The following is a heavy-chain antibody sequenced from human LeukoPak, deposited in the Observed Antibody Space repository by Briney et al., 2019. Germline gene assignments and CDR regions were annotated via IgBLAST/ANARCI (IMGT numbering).Heavy chain of an antibody. J-gene: IGHJ4*02. D-gene: IGHD6-13*01. V-gene: IGHV3-23*01. CDR2: ISCSGCKI. Sequence: GGSLRLSCAASGFTLSSYAMLWVRQAPGKGLEWVSAISCSGCKIYYADSVKGRFTISRDNYKNTVYLQMNSLRGEDTAVYYCAKGGIAAGTSYWGQGTLVAVSS. CDR3: AKGGIAAGTSY. CDR1: GFTLSSYA.